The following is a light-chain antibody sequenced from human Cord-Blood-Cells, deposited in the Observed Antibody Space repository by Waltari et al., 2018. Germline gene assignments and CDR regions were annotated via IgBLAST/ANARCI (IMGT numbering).Light chain of an antibody. CDR1: KSVLYSSNNKNY. CDR2: WAS. Sequence: DIVMTQSPDSLAVSLGERATINCKSSKSVLYSSNNKNYLACYQQKPGQPPKLLIYWASTRESGVPDRFSGSGSGTDFTLTISSLQAEDVAVYYCQQYYSTPWTFGQGTKVEIK. J-gene: IGKJ1*01. CDR3: QQYYSTPWT. V-gene: IGKV4-1*01.